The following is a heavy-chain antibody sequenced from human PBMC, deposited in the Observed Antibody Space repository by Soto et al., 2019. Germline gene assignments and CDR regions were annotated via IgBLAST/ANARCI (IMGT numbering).Heavy chain of an antibody. Sequence: VQLVQSGAEVKRPGASVKVSCKASGYTFLNYDVAWVRRAPGQGLEWMGWMSIFTGKTYYQQSLQGRVTMTTDTATTTAYMEVRSLRSDATAVYYCARKGYIGNFGLDVWGQGTTVTVS. D-gene: IGHD5-12*01. CDR1: GYTFLNYD. V-gene: IGHV1-18*01. CDR2: MSIFTGKT. CDR3: ARKGYIGNFGLDV. J-gene: IGHJ6*02.